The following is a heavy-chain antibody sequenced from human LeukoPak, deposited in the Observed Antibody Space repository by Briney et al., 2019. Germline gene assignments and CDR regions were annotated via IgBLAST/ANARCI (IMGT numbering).Heavy chain of an antibody. J-gene: IGHJ4*02. CDR1: GVSISSYY. V-gene: IGHV4-59*01. CDR3: ARVVPSGYSDY. CDR2: IYYSGST. D-gene: IGHD3-22*01. Sequence: SETLSLTCTVSGVSISSYYWSWIRQPPGKELEWIAYIYYSGSTNYNPSLKSRVTISVDTSKNQFSLKLSSVTAADTAFYYCARVVPSGYSDYWGQGTLVTVSS.